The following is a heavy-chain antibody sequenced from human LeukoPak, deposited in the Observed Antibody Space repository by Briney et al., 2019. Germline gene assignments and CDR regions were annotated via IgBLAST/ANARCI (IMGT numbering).Heavy chain of an antibody. CDR3: ARGYYDSSAYYNY. J-gene: IGHJ4*02. D-gene: IGHD3-22*01. V-gene: IGHV3-30-3*01. CDR2: ISYRGSNK. Sequence: GGSLRLSCAVSGFIFNSYAMHWVRQAPGRGLEWVALISYRGSNKYYADSVKGRFTISRDNSKNTLYLQMDSLRAEDTAVYYCARGYYDSSAYYNYWGQGTLVTVSS. CDR1: GFIFNSYA.